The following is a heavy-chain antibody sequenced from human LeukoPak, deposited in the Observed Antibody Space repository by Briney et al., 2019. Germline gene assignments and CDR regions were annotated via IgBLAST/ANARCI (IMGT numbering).Heavy chain of an antibody. CDR1: GYTFTSYG. Sequence: GASVKVSCKASGYTFTSYGISWARQAPGQGLEWMGWISAYNGNTNYAQKLQGRVTMTTDTSTSTAYMELRSLRSDDTAVYYCARVVDYYDSSGYYYDYWGQGTLVTVSS. CDR2: ISAYNGNT. J-gene: IGHJ4*02. V-gene: IGHV1-18*01. CDR3: ARVVDYYDSSGYYYDY. D-gene: IGHD3-22*01.